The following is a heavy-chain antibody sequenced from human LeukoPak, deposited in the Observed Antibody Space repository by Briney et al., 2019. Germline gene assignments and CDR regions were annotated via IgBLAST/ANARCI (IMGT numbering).Heavy chain of an antibody. J-gene: IGHJ3*02. Sequence: ASVKVSCKASGYTFTSYDINWVRQAPGQGREWMGWMNPNSGNTGYAQKFQGRVTITRNSSISTAYMELSSLRSEDTAVYYCARAPLRYFDWLLYGNDAFDIWGQGTMVTVSS. V-gene: IGHV1-8*03. CDR1: GYTFTSYD. D-gene: IGHD3-9*01. CDR2: MNPNSGNT. CDR3: ARAPLRYFDWLLYGNDAFDI.